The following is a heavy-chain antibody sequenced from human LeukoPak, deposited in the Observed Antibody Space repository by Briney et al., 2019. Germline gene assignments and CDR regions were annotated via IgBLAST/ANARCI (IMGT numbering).Heavy chain of an antibody. Sequence: SETLSLTCAVSGGSFSGYYWSWIRQPPGKGLEWIGEINHSGSTNYNPSLKSRVNISVDTSKNQFSLKLSSVAAADTAVYYCARPRRYCSSTSCPSWFDPWGQGTLVTVSS. V-gene: IGHV4-34*01. CDR2: INHSGST. D-gene: IGHD2-2*01. J-gene: IGHJ5*02. CDR1: GGSFSGYY. CDR3: ARPRRYCSSTSCPSWFDP.